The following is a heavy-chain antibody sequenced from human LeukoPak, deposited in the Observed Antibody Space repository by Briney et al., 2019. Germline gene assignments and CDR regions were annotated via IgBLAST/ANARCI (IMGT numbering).Heavy chain of an antibody. D-gene: IGHD6-25*01. CDR3: ARDLLRVKGAAAFDY. V-gene: IGHV1-46*01. J-gene: IGHJ4*02. Sequence: ASVKVSCKASGYTFTSYYMHWVRQAPGQGLEWMGIINPSGGSTSYAQKFQGRVTMTRDMSTSTVYVELSSLRSEDTAVYYCARDLLRVKGAAAFDYWGQGILVTVSS. CDR2: INPSGGST. CDR1: GYTFTSYY.